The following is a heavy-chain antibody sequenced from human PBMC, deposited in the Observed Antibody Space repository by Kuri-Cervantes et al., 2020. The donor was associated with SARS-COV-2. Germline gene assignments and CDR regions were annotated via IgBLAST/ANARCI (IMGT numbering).Heavy chain of an antibody. D-gene: IGHD6-13*01. CDR2: IWYDGSNK. V-gene: IGHV3-33*08. J-gene: IGHJ4*02. Sequence: GESLKISCAASGFTFSSYGMHWVRQAPGKGLEWVAVIWYDGSNKYYADSVKGQFTISRDNSKNTLYLQMNSLRAEDTAVYYCAREEYSSSWWGELGPFDYWGQGTLVTVSS. CDR3: AREEYSSSWWGELGPFDY. CDR1: GFTFSSYG.